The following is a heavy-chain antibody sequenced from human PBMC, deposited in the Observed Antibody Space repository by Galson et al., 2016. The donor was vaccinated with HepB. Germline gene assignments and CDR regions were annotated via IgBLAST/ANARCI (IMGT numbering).Heavy chain of an antibody. Sequence: SETLSLTCAVSNGSISSSKWWGWVRQPPGEGLEWIGEIYHNGSTNYNPSLKGRVTISLDRSKNHFSLKVSSVTAADTAVYFCARRSRITVFGVTIINYYIMDVWGQGTTVTVSS. CDR2: IYHNGST. CDR3: ARRSRITVFGVTIINYYIMDV. J-gene: IGHJ6*02. D-gene: IGHD3-3*01. V-gene: IGHV4-4*02. CDR1: NGSISSSKW.